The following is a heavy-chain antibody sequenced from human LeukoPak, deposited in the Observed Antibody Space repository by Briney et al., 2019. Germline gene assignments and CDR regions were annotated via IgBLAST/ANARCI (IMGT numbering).Heavy chain of an antibody. D-gene: IGHD2-2*01. CDR2: INPNSGGT. Sequence: ASVKVSCKASGYTFTGYYMHWVRQAPGQGLEWMGWINPNSGGTNYAQKFQGRVTMTRDTSISTAYMELSRLRSDDTAVYYCAARGGLVVPAALPLPHDYYYYMDVWGKGTTVTVSS. CDR3: AARGGLVVPAALPLPHDYYYYMDV. CDR1: GYTFTGYY. V-gene: IGHV1-2*02. J-gene: IGHJ6*03.